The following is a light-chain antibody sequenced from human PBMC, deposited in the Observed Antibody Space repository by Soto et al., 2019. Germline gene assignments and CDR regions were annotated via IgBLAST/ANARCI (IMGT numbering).Light chain of an antibody. J-gene: IGKJ1*01. V-gene: IGKV3-20*01. CDR2: TAS. Sequence: EIVLTQSPGTLSLSPGERATLSCRASQSVSSNYLAWFQQKPGQAPRLLIYTASSRATGIPDRFSGSGSGTDFTLSICRLEPEDFAVYYCQQYGSSPKTFGQGTKVEI. CDR1: QSVSSNY. CDR3: QQYGSSPKT.